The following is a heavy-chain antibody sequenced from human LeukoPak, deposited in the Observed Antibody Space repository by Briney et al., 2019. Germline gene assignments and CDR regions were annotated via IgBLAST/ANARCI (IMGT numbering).Heavy chain of an antibody. CDR2: INPNSGGT. CDR3: ARVPCSSCHFDY. J-gene: IGHJ4*02. CDR1: GYTFTGYY. Sequence: ASVKVSCKASGYTFTGYYMHWVRQAPGQGLEWMGWINPNSGGTNYAQKFQGRVTMTRDTSISTAYMELSRLRSDDTAVYYCARVPCSSCHFDYWGQGTLVTVPS. V-gene: IGHV1-2*02. D-gene: IGHD6-13*01.